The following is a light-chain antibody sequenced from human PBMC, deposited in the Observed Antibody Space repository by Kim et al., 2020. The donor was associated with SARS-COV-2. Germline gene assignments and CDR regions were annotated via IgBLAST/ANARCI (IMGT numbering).Light chain of an antibody. CDR3: QQSYSTPLYT. Sequence: DIQMTQYPSSLSASVGDRVTITCRASQSISSYLNWYQQKPGKAPKLLIYAASSLQSGVPSRFSGSGSGTDFTLTISSLQPEDFATYYCQQSYSTPLYTFGQGTKLEI. CDR2: AAS. CDR1: QSISSY. V-gene: IGKV1-39*01. J-gene: IGKJ2*01.